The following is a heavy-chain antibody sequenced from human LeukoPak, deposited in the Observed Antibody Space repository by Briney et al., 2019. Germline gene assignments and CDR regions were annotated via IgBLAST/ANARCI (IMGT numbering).Heavy chain of an antibody. Sequence: GGSLRLSCAASGFTFSSYAMSWAGQAPGKGLEGVSGISGSGGSTYYADSVKGRFIISRQNSKNTLYLQMNSLRAEDTAVYYCARAMSTFGGVRNYFDSWGQGTLVTVSS. D-gene: IGHD3-16*01. CDR1: GFTFSSYA. V-gene: IGHV3-23*01. CDR3: ARAMSTFGGVRNYFDS. J-gene: IGHJ4*02. CDR2: ISGSGGST.